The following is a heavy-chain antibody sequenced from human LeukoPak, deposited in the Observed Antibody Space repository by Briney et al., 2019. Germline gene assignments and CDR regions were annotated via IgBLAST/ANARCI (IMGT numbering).Heavy chain of an antibody. CDR2: IKQDGSEK. CDR1: GFTFSNYA. D-gene: IGHD1-26*01. J-gene: IGHJ4*02. V-gene: IGHV3-7*01. CDR3: ARGSVGATNFDY. Sequence: GGSLRLSCAASGFTFSNYAMHWVRQAPGKGLEWVANIKQDGSEKYYVDSVKGRFTISRDNAKNSLYLQMNSLRAEDTAVYYCARGSVGATNFDYWGQGTLVTVSS.